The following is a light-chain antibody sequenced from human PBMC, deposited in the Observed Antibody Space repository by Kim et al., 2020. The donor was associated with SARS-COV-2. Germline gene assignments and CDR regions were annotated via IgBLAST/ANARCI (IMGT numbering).Light chain of an antibody. CDR3: ATWDTSLNAVV. J-gene: IGLJ3*02. CDR1: SSNIGTHH. CDR2: DNA. Sequence: QSVLTQPPSVSAAPGQKVTISCSGSSSNIGTHHIFWYQQLPGTSPKLLIYDNAHRPSGTPDRFSGSKSGTSGTLDITALQAGDEADYYCATWDTSLNAVVFGGGTKVTVL. V-gene: IGLV1-51*01.